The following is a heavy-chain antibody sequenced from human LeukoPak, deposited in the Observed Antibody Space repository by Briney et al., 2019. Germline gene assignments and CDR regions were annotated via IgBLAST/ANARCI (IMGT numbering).Heavy chain of an antibody. V-gene: IGHV1-2*02. CDR1: GYTFTGYY. J-gene: IGHJ4*02. Sequence: ASVKVSCKASGYTFTGYYMHWVRQAPEQGLEWMGWINPNSGGTNYAQKFQGRVTMTRDTSISTAYMELSRLRSDDTAVYYCARSTRRLGYCSSTSCYGGDFWGQGTLVTVSS. CDR2: INPNSGGT. CDR3: ARSTRRLGYCSSTSCYGGDF. D-gene: IGHD2-2*01.